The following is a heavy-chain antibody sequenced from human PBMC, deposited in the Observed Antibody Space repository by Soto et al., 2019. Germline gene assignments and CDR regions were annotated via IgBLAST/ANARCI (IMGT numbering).Heavy chain of an antibody. D-gene: IGHD5-18*01. CDR2: IITIFGTA. CDR1: GGTFSSYA. J-gene: IGHJ4*02. V-gene: IGHV1-69*12. Sequence: QVQLVKSGAEVKKPGSSVQVSCKASGGTFSSYAISWVRQAHGQGLEWMGGIITIFGTANYAQKFQGRVTITADESTSTAYMELSSMRSEYTAVYDCSRVLHGYSPVFDYWGQGTLVTVSS. CDR3: SRVLHGYSPVFDY.